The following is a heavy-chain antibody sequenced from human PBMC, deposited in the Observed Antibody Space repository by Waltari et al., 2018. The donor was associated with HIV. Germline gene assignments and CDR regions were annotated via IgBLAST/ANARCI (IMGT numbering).Heavy chain of an antibody. J-gene: IGHJ4*02. Sequence: EVQLVESGGGLVQPGGSLRLSCAASGFTFSSYSMNWVRQAPGKGLELVSYISSSSSTIYYADSVKGRFTISRDNAKNSLYLQMNSLRAEDTAVYYCASLTGYFFDYWGQGTLVTVSS. D-gene: IGHD3-22*01. CDR3: ASLTGYFFDY. V-gene: IGHV3-48*04. CDR1: GFTFSSYS. CDR2: ISSSSSTI.